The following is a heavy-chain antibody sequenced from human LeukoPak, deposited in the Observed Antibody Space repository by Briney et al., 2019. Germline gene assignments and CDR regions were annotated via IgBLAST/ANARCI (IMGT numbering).Heavy chain of an antibody. Sequence: PGGSLRLSCAASGFTFSSYGMHRVRQAPGKGLEWVAVIWYDGSNKYYADSVKGRFTISRDNSKNTLYLQMNSLRAEDTAVYYCARDPGLGYFDYWGQGTLVTVSS. CDR1: GFTFSSYG. J-gene: IGHJ4*02. V-gene: IGHV3-33*01. CDR3: ARDPGLGYFDY. D-gene: IGHD3/OR15-3a*01. CDR2: IWYDGSNK.